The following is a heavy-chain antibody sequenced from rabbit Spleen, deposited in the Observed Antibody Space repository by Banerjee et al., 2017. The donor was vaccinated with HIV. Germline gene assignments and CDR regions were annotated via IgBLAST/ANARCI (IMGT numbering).Heavy chain of an antibody. CDR1: GFDFSNYG. CDR3: ARDTGSSFSSYGMDL. Sequence: QEQLVESGGGLVQPGGSLKLSCKASGFDFSNYGLSWVRQAPGKGLEWISCIAGSSSGFTYSATWAKGRFTISKTSSTTVTLQMTSLTVADTATYFCARDTGSSFSSYGMDLWGPGTLVTVS. D-gene: IGHD8-1*01. CDR2: IAGSSSGFT. V-gene: IGHV1S45*01. J-gene: IGHJ6*01.